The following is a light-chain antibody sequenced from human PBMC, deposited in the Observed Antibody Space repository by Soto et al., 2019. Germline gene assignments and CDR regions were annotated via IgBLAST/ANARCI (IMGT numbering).Light chain of an antibody. CDR1: QSLLYSNGYNF. CDR3: MQPLQTPWT. J-gene: IGKJ1*01. CDR2: LGS. V-gene: IGKV2-28*01. Sequence: DIVLTQSPLSLPVTPGEPASISCRSTQSLLYSNGYNFLNWYLQKPGQSPQLLVYLGSNRASGVPDRFSGSGSGTDFTLKISRVEAEDVGVYYCMQPLQTPWTFGQGTKVEIK.